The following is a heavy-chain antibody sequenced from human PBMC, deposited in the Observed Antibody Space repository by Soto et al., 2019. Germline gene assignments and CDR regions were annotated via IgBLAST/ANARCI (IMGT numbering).Heavy chain of an antibody. J-gene: IGHJ5*02. V-gene: IGHV1-18*04. CDR1: GYTFTSYG. D-gene: IGHD6-19*01. CDR3: AREVHDSSGWYFHNWFDP. Sequence: ASVKVSCKASGYTFTSYGISWVRQAPGQGLEWMGWISAYNGNTNYAQKLQGRVTMTTDTSTSTAYMELRSLRSDDTAVYYCAREVHDSSGWYFHNWFDPRGQGTLVTVSS. CDR2: ISAYNGNT.